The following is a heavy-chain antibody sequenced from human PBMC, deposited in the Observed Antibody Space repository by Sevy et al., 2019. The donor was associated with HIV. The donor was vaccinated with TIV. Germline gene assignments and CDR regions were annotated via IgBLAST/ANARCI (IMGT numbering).Heavy chain of an antibody. D-gene: IGHD3-22*01. CDR3: ATTKDYYESYGSPFDY. J-gene: IGHJ4*02. V-gene: IGHV1-24*01. CDR2: FDPEDRET. CDR1: GSTLSRLS. Sequence: ASVKVSCKVSGSTLSRLSMHWVRQVPGKRLEWMASFDPEDRETIYARKFQGRVTMTEDTSTDTGYMELSSLRSEDTAVYYCATTKDYYESYGSPFDYWGQGTLVTVSS.